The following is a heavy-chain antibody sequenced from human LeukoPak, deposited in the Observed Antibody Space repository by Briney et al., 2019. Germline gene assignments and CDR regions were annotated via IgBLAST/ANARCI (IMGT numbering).Heavy chain of an antibody. CDR2: ISGSGGST. D-gene: IGHD3-3*01. CDR3: AKETKPPEYFGVVRGHLDY. CDR1: GFTFSSYA. J-gene: IGHJ4*02. V-gene: IGHV3-23*01. Sequence: GGSLRLSCAASGFTFSSYAMSWVRQAPGKGLEWVSAISGSGGSTYYADSVKGRFTISRDNSKNTLYLQMNSLRAEDTAVYYCAKETKPPEYFGVVRGHLDYWGQGTLVTVSS.